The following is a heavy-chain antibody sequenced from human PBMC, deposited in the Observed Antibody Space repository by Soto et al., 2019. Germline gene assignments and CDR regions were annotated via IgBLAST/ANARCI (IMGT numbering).Heavy chain of an antibody. CDR1: GGTFSSYT. CDR2: IIPILGIA. V-gene: IGHV1-69*08. Sequence: QVQLVQSGAEVKKPGSSVKVSCKASGGTFSSYTISWVRQAPGQGLEWMGRIIPILGIANYAQKFQGRVTITADKSTSTAYMELSSLRSEDTAVYYCARDPSYHWFGELKDWFDPWGQGTLVTVSS. J-gene: IGHJ5*02. CDR3: ARDPSYHWFGELKDWFDP. D-gene: IGHD3-10*01.